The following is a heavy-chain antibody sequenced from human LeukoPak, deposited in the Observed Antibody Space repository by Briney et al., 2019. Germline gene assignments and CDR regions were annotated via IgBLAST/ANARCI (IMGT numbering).Heavy chain of an antibody. J-gene: IGHJ4*02. CDR2: IYYSGST. V-gene: IGHV4-31*03. Sequence: SQTLSLTCTVSGGSISSGGYYWSWTRQHPGKGLECIWYIYYSGSTYYNPSLKSRVTISVDTSKNQFSLKLSSVTAADTAVYYCARVVAAAGTSSYFDYWGQGTLVTVSS. CDR1: GGSISSGGYY. D-gene: IGHD6-13*01. CDR3: ARVVAAAGTSSYFDY.